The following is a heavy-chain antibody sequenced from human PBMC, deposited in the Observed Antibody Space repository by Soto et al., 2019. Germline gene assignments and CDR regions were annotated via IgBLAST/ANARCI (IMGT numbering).Heavy chain of an antibody. CDR2: IYTSGSI. CDR1: GGSISSYY. V-gene: IGHV4-4*07. J-gene: IGHJ4*02. CDR3: ARDSPCTGYDHSSQGDFDY. Sequence: QVQLLESGPGLVKPSETLSLTCTVSGGSISSYYWSWIRQPAGKGLEWIGRIYTSGSINYNPSLRSRVTMSVDPSKNQFSLKLRSVTAADTAVYYCARDSPCTGYDHSSQGDFDYWGQGTLVTVSS. D-gene: IGHD5-12*01.